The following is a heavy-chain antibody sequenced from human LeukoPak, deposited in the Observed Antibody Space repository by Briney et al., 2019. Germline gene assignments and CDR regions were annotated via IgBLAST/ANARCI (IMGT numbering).Heavy chain of an antibody. V-gene: IGHV4-59*01. J-gene: IGHJ4*02. Sequence: SETLSLTCTVSGGSFSSYYWTGIRQSPGKGLEWIGYVYYSGTTKYNPSLKSRVTISVDTSKNHFSLKLNSVTAADTAVYYCARGGWYYDCWGQGTLVTVSS. CDR1: GGSFSSYY. CDR3: ARGGWYYDC. D-gene: IGHD6-19*01. CDR2: VYYSGTT.